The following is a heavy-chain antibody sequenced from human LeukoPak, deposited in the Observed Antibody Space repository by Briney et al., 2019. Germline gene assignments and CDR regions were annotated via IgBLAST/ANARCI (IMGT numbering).Heavy chain of an antibody. Sequence: GGSLRLSCAASGFTFSSYAMSWVRQAPGKGLEWDSAISGSGGSTYYADSVEGRFTISRDNSKNTLYLQMNSLRAEDTAVYYCAKERSYDYGDLLPLYYFDYWGQGTLVTVSS. J-gene: IGHJ4*02. D-gene: IGHD4-17*01. CDR1: GFTFSSYA. V-gene: IGHV3-23*01. CDR2: ISGSGGST. CDR3: AKERSYDYGDLLPLYYFDY.